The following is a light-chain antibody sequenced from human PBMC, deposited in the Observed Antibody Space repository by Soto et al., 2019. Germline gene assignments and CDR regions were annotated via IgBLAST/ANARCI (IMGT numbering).Light chain of an antibody. V-gene: IGKV3-11*01. CDR3: QQRSNWPPGIT. CDR1: RSVSSY. J-gene: IGKJ4*01. Sequence: EIVLTQSPATLSLSPGERATLSCRASRSVSSYLAWYQQKPGQAPSLLIYDASNGATGIPARFSGSGSRTDFTLTISSLEPEDFAVYYCQQRSNWPPGITFGGGTKVDIK. CDR2: DAS.